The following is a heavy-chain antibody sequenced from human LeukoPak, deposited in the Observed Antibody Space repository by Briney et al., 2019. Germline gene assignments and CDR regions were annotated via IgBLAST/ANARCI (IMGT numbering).Heavy chain of an antibody. Sequence: SETLSLTCSVSGYSISSGYLWGWIRQPPGKGLEWIGNIYHNESPYYNPSLKSRVTISVNTSRNQFSLKLTSVTAADTAVYYCARRVNYDSSVSWFDPWGQGTLVTVSS. CDR1: GYSISSGYL. V-gene: IGHV4-38-2*02. D-gene: IGHD3-22*01. CDR2: IYHNESP. J-gene: IGHJ5*02. CDR3: ARRVNYDSSVSWFDP.